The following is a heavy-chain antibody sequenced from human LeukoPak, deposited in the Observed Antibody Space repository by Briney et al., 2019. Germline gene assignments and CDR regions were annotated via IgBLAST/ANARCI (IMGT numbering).Heavy chain of an antibody. V-gene: IGHV3-23*01. CDR3: VTDNNVVRGRSLMDV. CDR1: GFTFSNYA. D-gene: IGHD3-10*01. Sequence: GGSQRLSYAASGFTFSNYAMSWVRQAPGKGLEWVSAISGSGGSTYYADSVKGRFTISRDNSRNTLYLQMHVLGAGDTARYYCVTDNNVVRGRSLMDVWGKGTTVTVSS. J-gene: IGHJ6*03. CDR2: ISGSGGST.